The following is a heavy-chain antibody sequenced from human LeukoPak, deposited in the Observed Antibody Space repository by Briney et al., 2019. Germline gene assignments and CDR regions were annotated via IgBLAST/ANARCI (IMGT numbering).Heavy chain of an antibody. D-gene: IGHD2-2*01. V-gene: IGHV4-4*09. CDR3: ARNLVVPKHAHAFDI. Sequence: SETLSLICAVSGASISSHYWSWIRQVPGEGREWIGYFHIGVATDYNPSLKSRVTMSVDTSRNHFSLKLSSVTAADTAVYYCARNLVVPKHAHAFDIWGQGTMVTVSS. CDR2: FHIGVAT. J-gene: IGHJ3*02. CDR1: GASISSHY.